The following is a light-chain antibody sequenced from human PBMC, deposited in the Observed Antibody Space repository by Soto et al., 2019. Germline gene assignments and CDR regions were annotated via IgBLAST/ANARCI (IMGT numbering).Light chain of an antibody. CDR1: SSDVGGYNY. CDR3: SSYTSSSTLV. CDR2: DVS. V-gene: IGLV2-14*01. J-gene: IGLJ1*01. Sequence: QPALTQAASVSGFPGQSITISCTGTSSDVGGYNYVSWYQQHPGKAPKLMIYDVSNRPSGVSNRFSGSKSGNTASLTISGLQAEDEADYYCSSYTSSSTLVFGTGTKVTVL.